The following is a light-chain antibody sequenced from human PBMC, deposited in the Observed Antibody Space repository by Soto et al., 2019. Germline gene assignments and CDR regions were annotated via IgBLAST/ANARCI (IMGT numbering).Light chain of an antibody. V-gene: IGLV1-40*01. Sequence: QSVLTQPPSVSGAPGQRVTISCTGSSSNIGAGYDVHWYQQLPGTAPKLLIYGNSNRPSGVPDRFSGSKSGTSASLAITGLQAEDESDYSCQSYDCSLSGYVFGTGTKLTVL. J-gene: IGLJ1*01. CDR3: QSYDCSLSGYV. CDR2: GNS. CDR1: SSNIGAGYD.